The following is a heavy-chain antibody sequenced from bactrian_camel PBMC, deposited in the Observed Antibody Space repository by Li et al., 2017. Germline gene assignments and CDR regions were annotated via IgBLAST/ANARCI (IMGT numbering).Heavy chain of an antibody. CDR3: ARGPENLWEYGY. CDR2: ITSLPSLFRAA. J-gene: IGHJ4*01. V-gene: IGHV3S6*01. CDR1: GFAFSGKG. Sequence: QVQLVESGGTLVQPGESLRLACEASGFAFSGKGMSWVRQAPGKEVEWVAGITSLPSLFRAASYADSVKGRFTISQDNAKNTLYLQMNSLNTEDTAVYYCARGPENLWEYGYWGQGTQVTVS.